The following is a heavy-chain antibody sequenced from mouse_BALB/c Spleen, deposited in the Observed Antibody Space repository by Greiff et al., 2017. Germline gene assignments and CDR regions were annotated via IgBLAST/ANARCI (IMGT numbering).Heavy chain of an antibody. Sequence: DVMLVESGGGLVKPGGSLKLSCAASGFTFSSYAMSWVRQTPEKRLEWVASISSGGSTYYPDSVKGRFTISRDNARNILYLQMSSLRSEDTAMYYCAREGSSPWGQGTLVTVSA. CDR1: GFTFSSYA. J-gene: IGHJ3*01. CDR3: AREGSSP. CDR2: ISSGGST. V-gene: IGHV5-6-5*01. D-gene: IGHD1-1*01.